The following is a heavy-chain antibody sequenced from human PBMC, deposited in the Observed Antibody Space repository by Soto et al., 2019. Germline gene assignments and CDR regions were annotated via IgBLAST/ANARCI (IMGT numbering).Heavy chain of an antibody. CDR1: GFTFSSYA. D-gene: IGHD3-10*01. CDR3: ARDLGINYGSGSSSAFDI. V-gene: IGHV3-23*01. Sequence: PGGSLRLSCAASGFTFSSYAMSWVRQAPGKGLEWVSAISGSGGSTYYADSVKGRFTISRDNSKNTLYLQMNSLRAEDTAVYYCARDLGINYGSGSSSAFDIWGQGTMVTVSS. CDR2: ISGSGGST. J-gene: IGHJ3*02.